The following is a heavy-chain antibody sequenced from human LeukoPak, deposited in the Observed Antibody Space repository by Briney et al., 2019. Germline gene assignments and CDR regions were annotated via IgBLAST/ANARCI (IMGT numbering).Heavy chain of an antibody. D-gene: IGHD6-13*01. J-gene: IGHJ4*02. V-gene: IGHV4-31*03. CDR2: IYYSGST. CDR1: GGSISSGGYY. Sequence: PSETLSLTCTVSGGSISSGGYYWSWIRQHPGKGLEWIGYIYYSGSTYYNPSLKSRVTISVDTSKNQFSLKLSSVTAADTAVYYCARYGAAAEPDYWGQGTLVTVSS. CDR3: ARYGAAAEPDY.